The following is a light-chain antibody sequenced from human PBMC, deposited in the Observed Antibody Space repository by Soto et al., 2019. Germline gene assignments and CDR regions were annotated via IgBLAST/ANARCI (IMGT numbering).Light chain of an antibody. CDR2: TNT. V-gene: IGLV1-44*01. CDR1: SSNVGGNP. CDR3: ASWDDSLNGPV. J-gene: IGLJ1*01. Sequence: QSALTQPPSASGTPGQRVTISCSGSSSNVGGNPVNWYQHVPTTAPKLLIYTNTQWPSGVPDRFSGSKSGTSASLAISGLQSEDEADYYCASWDDSLNGPVFGTGTKLTVL.